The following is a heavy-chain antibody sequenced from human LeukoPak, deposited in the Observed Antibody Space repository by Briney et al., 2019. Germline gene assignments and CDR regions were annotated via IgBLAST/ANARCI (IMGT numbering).Heavy chain of an antibody. V-gene: IGHV1-69*06. J-gene: IGHJ6*03. CDR2: IIPIFGTA. CDR3: ARGATKLRFLEWLPDGYYYYYMDV. D-gene: IGHD3-3*01. CDR1: GGTFSSYA. Sequence: GASVKVSCKASGGTFSSYAISWVRQAPGQGLEWMGGIIPIFGTANYAQKFQGRVTITADKSTSTAYMELSSLRSEDTAVYYCARGATKLRFLEWLPDGYYYYYMDVWGKGTTVTISS.